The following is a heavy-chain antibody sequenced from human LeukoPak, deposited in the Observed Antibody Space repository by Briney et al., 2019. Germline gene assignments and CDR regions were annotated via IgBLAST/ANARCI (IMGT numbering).Heavy chain of an antibody. Sequence: GGSLRLSCAASGFTFSNYDMHWVRQAPGKGLEWVAVISYDGSNKYYADSVKGRFTISRDNSKNTLYVQMNSLRAEDTAVYYCARDDRGLGSGPPHDYWGQGTLVTVSS. J-gene: IGHJ4*02. CDR2: ISYDGSNK. V-gene: IGHV3-30-3*01. CDR3: ARDDRGLGSGPPHDY. CDR1: GFTFSNYD. D-gene: IGHD3-10*01.